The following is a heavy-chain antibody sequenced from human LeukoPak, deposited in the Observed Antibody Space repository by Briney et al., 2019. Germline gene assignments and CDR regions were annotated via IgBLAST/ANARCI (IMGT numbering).Heavy chain of an antibody. J-gene: IGHJ4*02. CDR1: GGSISSYY. Sequence: PSETLSLTCTVSGGSISSYYWSWIRQPQGKGLEWIGYIYYSGSTTYNPSLKSRVTISVDTSNNQFSLKLSSVTAADTAVYYCARGGWSLDYWGQGTLVTVSS. CDR2: IYYSGST. V-gene: IGHV4-59*01. CDR3: ARGGWSLDY. D-gene: IGHD2-15*01.